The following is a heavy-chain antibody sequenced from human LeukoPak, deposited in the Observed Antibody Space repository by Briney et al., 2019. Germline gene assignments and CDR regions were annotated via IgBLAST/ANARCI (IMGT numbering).Heavy chain of an antibody. D-gene: IGHD4-17*01. Sequence: GRSLRLSCAASGFTFSSYWMSWVRQAPGRGLEWVANIKQDGSEGYYVDSVKGRFTISRDNAKNSLYLQMNSLRAEDTAVYYCARGKTTVTPGYFDYGGQGTLVTVSP. CDR2: IKQDGSEG. CDR1: GFTFSSYW. J-gene: IGHJ4*02. CDR3: ARGKTTVTPGYFDY. V-gene: IGHV3-7*03.